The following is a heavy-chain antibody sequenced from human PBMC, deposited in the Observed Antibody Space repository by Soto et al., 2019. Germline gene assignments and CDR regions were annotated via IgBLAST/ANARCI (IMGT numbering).Heavy chain of an antibody. Sequence: QVQLQESGPGLVKPSATLSLTSAVSGGSIIISNWWSWVRQTPGKGLEWIGQIHHSGSTNYSPSLTSRVTISVDKSKNQFALKMNSVTAADTAVYYCARGGYYFYMDVWGKGTTVTVSS. J-gene: IGHJ6*03. CDR3: ARGGYYFYMDV. D-gene: IGHD1-26*01. CDR2: IHHSGST. CDR1: GGSIIISNW. V-gene: IGHV4-4*02.